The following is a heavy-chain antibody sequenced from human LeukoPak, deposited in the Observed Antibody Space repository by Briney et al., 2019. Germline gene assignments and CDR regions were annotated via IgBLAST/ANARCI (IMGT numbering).Heavy chain of an antibody. J-gene: IGHJ6*02. D-gene: IGHD1-26*01. V-gene: IGHV1-69*02. CDR1: GGTFSSYT. CDR3: ARVGATGYYYYGMDV. Sequence: SVKVSCKASGGTFSSYTISWLRQAPGRGLEWMGRIIPILGIANYAQKFQGRVTITADKSTSKAYMELSSLRSEDTAVYYCARVGATGYYYYGMDVRGQGTTVTVSS. CDR2: IIPILGIA.